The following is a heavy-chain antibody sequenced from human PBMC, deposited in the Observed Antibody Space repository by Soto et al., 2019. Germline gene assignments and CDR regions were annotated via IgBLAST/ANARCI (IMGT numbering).Heavy chain of an antibody. V-gene: IGHV1-18*01. Sequence: ASVKVSCKASGYTFTSYTISWVRQAPGQGLEWVGWIGPSSGNTDSARNLQGRVTMTTDISTNTAYMELRSLRSDDTAVYYCARDTGNFFGYWGQGTLVTVSS. CDR1: GYTFTSYT. J-gene: IGHJ4*02. CDR2: IGPSSGNT. CDR3: ARDTGNFFGY.